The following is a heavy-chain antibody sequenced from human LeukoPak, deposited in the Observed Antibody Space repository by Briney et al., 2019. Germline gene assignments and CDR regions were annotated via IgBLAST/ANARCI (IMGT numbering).Heavy chain of an antibody. D-gene: IGHD6-13*01. V-gene: IGHV3-21*01. CDR3: ARLTAAGTLPDYYYGMDV. J-gene: IGHJ6*02. Sequence: TGGSLRLSCAASGITFSSYSMNWVRQAPGKGLEWVSSISSSSSYIYYADSVKGRFTISRDNAKNSLYLQMNSRRAEDTAVYYCARLTAAGTLPDYYYGMDVWGQGTTVTVSS. CDR2: ISSSSSYI. CDR1: GITFSSYS.